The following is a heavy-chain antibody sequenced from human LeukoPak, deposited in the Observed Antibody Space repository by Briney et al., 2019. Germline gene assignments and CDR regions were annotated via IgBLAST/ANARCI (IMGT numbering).Heavy chain of an antibody. CDR2: INGDGSST. Sequence: TGGSLRLSCAASGFTFSSYWMHWVRQAPGKGLVWVSRINGDGSSTIYADSVKGRFTISRDNAKNTLFLQMNSLRAEDTAVYYGARWWLRSGDYWGQGTLVTVSS. CDR3: ARWWLRSGDY. V-gene: IGHV3-74*01. CDR1: GFTFSSYW. J-gene: IGHJ4*02. D-gene: IGHD5-12*01.